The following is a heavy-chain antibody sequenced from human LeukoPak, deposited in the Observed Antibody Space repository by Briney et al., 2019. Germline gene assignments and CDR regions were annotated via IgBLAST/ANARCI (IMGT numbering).Heavy chain of an antibody. CDR2: IGSSSSTI. CDR1: GFTFSSYS. Sequence: PGGSLRLSCAASGFTFSSYSVNWVRQAPGKGLEWVSYIGSSSSTIYYADSVKGRFTISRDNAKNSLYLQMNSLRDEDTAVYYCARDPSYYYGSGSYDHWGQGTLVTVSS. CDR3: ARDPSYYYGSGSYDH. J-gene: IGHJ4*02. V-gene: IGHV3-48*02. D-gene: IGHD3-10*01.